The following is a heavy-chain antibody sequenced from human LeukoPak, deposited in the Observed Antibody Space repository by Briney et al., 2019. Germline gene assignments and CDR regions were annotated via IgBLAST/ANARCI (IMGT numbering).Heavy chain of an antibody. CDR3: VKGCSSTGCYTSEW. J-gene: IGHJ4*02. V-gene: IGHV3-23*01. Sequence: GGSLRLSCAASGFAFSSYAVTWVRQAPGKGLEWVSVISGRGDGTHYADSVKGRFSISRDNSKNTMYLQMSSLRAEDTALYYCVKGCSSTGCYTSEWWGQGTLVTVSS. CDR2: ISGRGDGT. D-gene: IGHD2-2*02. CDR1: GFAFSSYA.